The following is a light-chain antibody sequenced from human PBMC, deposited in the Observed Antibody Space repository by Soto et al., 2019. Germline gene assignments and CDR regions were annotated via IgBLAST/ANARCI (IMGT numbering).Light chain of an antibody. J-gene: IGKJ2*01. Sequence: EIVMAQSPATLSVSPGQRATLSCRASQSVSSNLAWYQQRPGQAPRLLIYAASTWATGVPARFSGSGSGTEFTLTISSLQSEDVALYYCQQYNNWPYTFGQGTRLEIK. V-gene: IGKV3-15*01. CDR2: AAS. CDR1: QSVSSN. CDR3: QQYNNWPYT.